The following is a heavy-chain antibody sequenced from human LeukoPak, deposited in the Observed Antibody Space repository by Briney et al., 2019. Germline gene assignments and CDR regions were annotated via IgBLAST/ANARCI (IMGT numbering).Heavy chain of an antibody. Sequence: ASVKVSCKASGYTFTGYYMHWVRQAPGQGLEWMGWINPNSGGTNYAQKFQGRVTMTRDTSISTAYMELSRLRSDDTAVYYCARVAAVAALGPYDYWGQGTLVTVSS. CDR2: INPNSGGT. J-gene: IGHJ4*02. V-gene: IGHV1-2*02. CDR1: GYTFTGYY. CDR3: ARVAAVAALGPYDY. D-gene: IGHD2-15*01.